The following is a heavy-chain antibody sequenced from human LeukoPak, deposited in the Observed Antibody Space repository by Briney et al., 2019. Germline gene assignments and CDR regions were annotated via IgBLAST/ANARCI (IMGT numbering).Heavy chain of an antibody. Sequence: PGRSLRLSCAASGFTFSSYVMHWVRQAPGKGLEWVAIISYDGSNEYYADSVKGRFTISRDNAKNSLYLQMNSLRAEDTAVYYCARDPVATYDYWGQGTLVTVSS. J-gene: IGHJ4*02. V-gene: IGHV3-30*04. CDR3: ARDPVATYDY. D-gene: IGHD4-23*01. CDR1: GFTFSSYV. CDR2: ISYDGSNE.